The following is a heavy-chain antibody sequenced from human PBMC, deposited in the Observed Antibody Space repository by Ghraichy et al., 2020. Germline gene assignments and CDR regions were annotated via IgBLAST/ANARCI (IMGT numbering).Heavy chain of an antibody. V-gene: IGHV3-23*01. D-gene: IGHD2-2*02. CDR3: AKDRAVVPAAIRVSYDWFDP. Sequence: LSLTCAASGFTFSSYAMSWVRQAPGKGLEWVSAISGSGGSTYYADSVKGRFTISRDNSKNTLYLQMNSLRAEDTAVYYCAKDRAVVPAAIRVSYDWFDPWGQGTLVTVSS. J-gene: IGHJ5*02. CDR2: ISGSGGST. CDR1: GFTFSSYA.